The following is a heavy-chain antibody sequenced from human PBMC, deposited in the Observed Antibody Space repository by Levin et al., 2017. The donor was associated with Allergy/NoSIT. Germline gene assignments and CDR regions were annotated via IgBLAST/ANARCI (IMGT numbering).Heavy chain of an antibody. V-gene: IGHV3-66*01. CDR3: ARVDYYGSGSWGYYFDS. J-gene: IGHJ4*02. D-gene: IGHD3-10*01. Sequence: GGSLRLSCAAPGFIVSGNYMSWVRQAPGKGPEWVSTIYVGGDTYYADAVKGRFTISRDSSKNTLYLQMNSLRVEDTAIYYCARVDYYGSGSWGYYFDSWGQGTLVTVSS. CDR1: GFIVSGNY. CDR2: IYVGGDT.